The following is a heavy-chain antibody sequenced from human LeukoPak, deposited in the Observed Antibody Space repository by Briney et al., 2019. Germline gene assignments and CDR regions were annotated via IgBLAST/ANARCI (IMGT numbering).Heavy chain of an antibody. CDR3: ARYSSSWSDAFDI. J-gene: IGHJ3*02. CDR2: IHYSGST. Sequence: SETLSLTCTVSGGSISSYYWSWIRQPPGKGLEWIGYIHYSGSTDYNPSLKSRLTMSVDTSKNQFSLKLSSVTPEDTAVYYCARYSSSWSDAFDIWGQGTMVTVSS. D-gene: IGHD6-13*01. CDR1: GGSISSYY. V-gene: IGHV4-59*12.